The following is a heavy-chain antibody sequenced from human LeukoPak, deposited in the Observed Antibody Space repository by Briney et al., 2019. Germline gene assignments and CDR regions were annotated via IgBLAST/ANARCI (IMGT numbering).Heavy chain of an antibody. V-gene: IGHV3-23*01. J-gene: IGHJ3*02. CDR3: AKRVDSWELLRDHDVFDI. D-gene: IGHD1-26*01. Sequence: PGGSLRLSCAASGFTFSSYAMSWVRQAPGKGLEWVSAISGSGGSTYYADSVKGRFTISRDNSKNTLYLQMNSLRAEDTAVYYCAKRVDSWELLRDHDVFDIWGQGTMVTVSS. CDR1: GFTFSSYA. CDR2: ISGSGGST.